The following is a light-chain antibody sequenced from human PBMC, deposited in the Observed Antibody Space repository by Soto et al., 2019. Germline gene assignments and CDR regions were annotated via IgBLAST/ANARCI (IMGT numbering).Light chain of an antibody. V-gene: IGKV3-11*01. CDR2: DAS. CDR3: QQRSNWPSIA. Sequence: VLTQSPATLSAFRRVRATLPCTASQSVSSYLAWYQQKPGQAPRLLIYDASNRATGIPPTFSGSASGTDFTLTISSLEPEDFAVYYGQQRSNWPSIAFGQGTRREV. J-gene: IGKJ5*01. CDR1: QSVSSY.